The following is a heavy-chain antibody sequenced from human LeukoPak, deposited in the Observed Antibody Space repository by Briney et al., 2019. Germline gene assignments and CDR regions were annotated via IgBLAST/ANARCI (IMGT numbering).Heavy chain of an antibody. D-gene: IGHD3-3*01. CDR2: ISDSGST. V-gene: IGHV4-39*01. CDR1: GGSISRSSYY. J-gene: IGHJ2*01. Sequence: SETLSLTCIVSGGSISRSSYYWGWLRQPPGKGLEWIGSISDSGSTYYSPSLKSRVTISVDTSKNQFSLKLSSVTAADTAVYYCARHVLSGYLNYWYFDLWGRGTLVTVSS. CDR3: ARHVLSGYLNYWYFDL.